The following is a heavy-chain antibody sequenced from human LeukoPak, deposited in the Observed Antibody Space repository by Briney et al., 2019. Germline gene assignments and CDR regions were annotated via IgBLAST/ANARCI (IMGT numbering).Heavy chain of an antibody. CDR2: INSDGSST. J-gene: IGHJ3*02. CDR1: GFTFSSYW. CDR3: ARVQSSGWYGGAFDI. V-gene: IGHV3-74*01. Sequence: GGSLRPSCAASGFTFSSYWMHWVRQAPGKGLVWVSRINSDGSSTSYADSVEGRFTISRDNAKNTLYLQMNSLRAEDTAVYYCARVQSSGWYGGAFDIWGQGTMVTVSS. D-gene: IGHD6-19*01.